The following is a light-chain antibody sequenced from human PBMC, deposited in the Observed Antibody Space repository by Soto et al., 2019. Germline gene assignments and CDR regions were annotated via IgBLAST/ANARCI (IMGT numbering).Light chain of an antibody. CDR2: EVN. CDR1: RSDIGDSNF. J-gene: IGLJ1*01. CDR3: ASFRSGTILV. Sequence: VLTQPASVSGSPGQSVTISCTGPRSDIGDSNFISWYQHSPGKAPRLLIYEVNNRPSGVSKRFSGSKAGNTASLTISGLLDDDEADYFCASFRSGTILVFGSGTKVTVL. V-gene: IGLV2-14*01.